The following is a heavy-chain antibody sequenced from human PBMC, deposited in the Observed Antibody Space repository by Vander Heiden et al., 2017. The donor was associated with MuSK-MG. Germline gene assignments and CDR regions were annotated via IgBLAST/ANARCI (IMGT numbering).Heavy chain of an antibody. V-gene: IGHV3-33*08. CDR1: GFTFSRFG. J-gene: IGHJ5*02. D-gene: IGHD3-22*01. Sequence: QVQLVESGGGVVQPGRSLRLSCEASGFTFSRFGMHWVRQAPGKGLEWVAVIWYDGSIEYYVDSVKGRFTVSRDNSKNMLYLQMDSLRAEDTAVYYCARGQSCDSTKCYDETNWFGPWGQGTLVTVSS. CDR3: ARGQSCDSTKCYDETNWFGP. CDR2: IWYDGSIE.